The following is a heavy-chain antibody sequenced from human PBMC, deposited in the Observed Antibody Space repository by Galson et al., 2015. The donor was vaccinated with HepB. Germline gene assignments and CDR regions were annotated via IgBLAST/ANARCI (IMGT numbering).Heavy chain of an antibody. CDR2: ISGSGGST. V-gene: IGHV3-23*01. Sequence: SLRLSCAASGFTFSSYAMSWVRQAPGKGLEWVSAISGSGGSTYYADSVKGRFTISRDNSKNTLYLQMNSLRAEDTAVYYCAKSQASSGYLFDYWGQGTLVTVSS. CDR1: GFTFSSYA. J-gene: IGHJ4*02. CDR3: AKSQASSGYLFDY. D-gene: IGHD6-19*01.